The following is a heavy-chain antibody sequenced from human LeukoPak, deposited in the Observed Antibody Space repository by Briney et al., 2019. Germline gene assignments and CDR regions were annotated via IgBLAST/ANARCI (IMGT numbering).Heavy chain of an antibody. J-gene: IGHJ4*02. Sequence: SETLSLTCTVSGGSISSYYWSWIRQPPGKGLEWIGYIYYSGSTNYNPSLKSRVTISVDTSKNQFSLKLSSVTAADTAVYYCARSRDPFSFDYWGQGTLVTVSS. V-gene: IGHV4-59*01. CDR3: ARSRDPFSFDY. CDR2: IYYSGST. CDR1: GGSISSYY. D-gene: IGHD5-24*01.